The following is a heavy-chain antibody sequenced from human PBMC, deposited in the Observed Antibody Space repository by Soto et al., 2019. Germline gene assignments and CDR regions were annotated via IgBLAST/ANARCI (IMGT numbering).Heavy chain of an antibody. J-gene: IGHJ4*02. V-gene: IGHV3-23*01. D-gene: IGHD3-9*01. Sequence: GGSLRLSCAASGFTFSSYAMSWVRQAPGKGLEWVSAISGSGGSTYYADSVKGRFTISRDNSKNTLYLQMNSLRAEDTAVYYCAKDSSYYDILTGYYAGDYWGQGTLVTVSS. CDR3: AKDSSYYDILTGYYAGDY. CDR2: ISGSGGST. CDR1: GFTFSSYA.